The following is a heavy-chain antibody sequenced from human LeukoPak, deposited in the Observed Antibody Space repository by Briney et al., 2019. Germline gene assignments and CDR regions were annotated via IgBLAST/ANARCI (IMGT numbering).Heavy chain of an antibody. CDR2: IWSDGSNR. CDR3: AKDAQRGFDYSNSLDN. V-gene: IGHV3-33*06. CDR1: GFTLSGYN. Sequence: PGGSLRLSCAASGFTLSGYNMNWVRQAPGKGLEWVAVIWSDGSNRYYGDPVKGRFTISRDNFQRTVYLQMNSLRAEDTAVYYCAKDAQRGFDYSNSLDNWGQGTLVTVSS. J-gene: IGHJ4*02. D-gene: IGHD4-11*01.